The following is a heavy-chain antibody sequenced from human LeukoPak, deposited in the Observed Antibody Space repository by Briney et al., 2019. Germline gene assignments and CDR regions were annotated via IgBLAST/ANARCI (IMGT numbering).Heavy chain of an antibody. CDR1: GFTFSSYG. J-gene: IGHJ4*02. D-gene: IGHD3-22*01. CDR2: ISGSGGST. Sequence: GGSLRLSCAASGFTFSSYGMSWVRQAPGKGLEWVSAISGSGGSTYYADSVKGRFTISRDNSKNTLYLQMNSLRAEDTAVYYCAKDLPHYYDSSGYYLYWGQGTLVTVSS. CDR3: AKDLPHYYDSSGYYLY. V-gene: IGHV3-23*01.